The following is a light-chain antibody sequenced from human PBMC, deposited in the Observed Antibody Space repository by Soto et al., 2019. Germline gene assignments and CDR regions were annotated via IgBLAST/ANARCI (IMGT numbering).Light chain of an antibody. V-gene: IGLV2-14*01. CDR1: SSDVGGYNY. J-gene: IGLJ1*01. Sequence: QSALTQPASVSGSPGQSITISCTGTSSDVGGYNYVSWYQQHPGKAPKLMIYDVSNRPSGVSNRFSGSKSVNTASLTISGLQAEEEADYYCRSYTRSSTYVFGPGTKLTVL. CDR3: RSYTRSSTYV. CDR2: DVS.